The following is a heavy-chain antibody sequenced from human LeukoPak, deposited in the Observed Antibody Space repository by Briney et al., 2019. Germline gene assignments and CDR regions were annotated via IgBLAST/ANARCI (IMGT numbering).Heavy chain of an antibody. J-gene: IGHJ3*02. D-gene: IGHD4-17*01. V-gene: IGHV4-30-2*01. CDR1: GGSISSGGYS. Sequence: KPSQTLSLTCAVSGGSISSGGYSWSWIRQPPGKGLEWIGYIYHSGSTYYNPSLKSRVTISVDRSKNQFSLKLSSVTAADTAVYYCAGMTTVTALGAFDIWGQGTMVTVSS. CDR3: AGMTTVTALGAFDI. CDR2: IYHSGST.